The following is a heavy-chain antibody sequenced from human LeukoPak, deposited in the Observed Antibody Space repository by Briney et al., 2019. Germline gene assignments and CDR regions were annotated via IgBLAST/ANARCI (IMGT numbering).Heavy chain of an antibody. CDR3: ARRYIALAGARGPDDAFDI. V-gene: IGHV3-7*01. CDR2: IKQDGGDK. Sequence: GGSLRLSCAASGFTLSTYSMHWVRQAPGKGLELVANIKQDGGDKYYVVSVEGRFTISRDNAKNSLYLQINSLRAEDTAVYYCARRYIALAGARGPDDAFDIWGQGTMVTVSS. D-gene: IGHD6-19*01. J-gene: IGHJ3*02. CDR1: GFTLSTYS.